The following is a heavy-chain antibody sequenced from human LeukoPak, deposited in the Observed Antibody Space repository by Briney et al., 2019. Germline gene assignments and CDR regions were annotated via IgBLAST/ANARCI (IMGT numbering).Heavy chain of an antibody. CDR2: ISSSGSTI. V-gene: IGHV3-11*01. J-gene: IGHJ4*02. CDR1: GFTFSDYY. CDR3: ARAFGSSSWYYFDY. D-gene: IGHD6-13*01. Sequence: GGSLRLSCAASGFTFSDYYMSWIRQAPGKGLEWVSYISSSGSTIYYADSVKGRFTISRDNAKNSLYLQMNSLRAEDTAVHYCARAFGSSSWYYFDYWGQGTLVTVSS.